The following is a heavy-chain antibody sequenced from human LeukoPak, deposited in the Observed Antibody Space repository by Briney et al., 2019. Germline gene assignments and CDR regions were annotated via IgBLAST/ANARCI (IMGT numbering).Heavy chain of an antibody. Sequence: GASVKVSCKASGYTFTDYYMYWVRQAPGQGLEWMGWISAYNGNTNYAQKLQGRVTMTTDTSTSTAYMELRSLRSDDTAVYYCARSYYYGSGSYNYYYYMDVWGKGTTVTISS. V-gene: IGHV1-18*04. CDR3: ARSYYYGSGSYNYYYYMDV. CDR1: GYTFTDYY. CDR2: ISAYNGNT. J-gene: IGHJ6*03. D-gene: IGHD3-10*01.